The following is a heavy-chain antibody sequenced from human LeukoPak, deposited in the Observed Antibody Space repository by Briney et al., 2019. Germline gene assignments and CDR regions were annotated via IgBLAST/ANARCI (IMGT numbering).Heavy chain of an antibody. D-gene: IGHD3-9*01. CDR2: INPNSGGT. CDR1: GYTFTGYY. V-gene: IGHV1-2*02. CDR3: ARPVTIFDHYGMDV. Sequence: ASVKVSCKASGYTFTGYYMHWVRQAPGQGLEWMGWINPNSGGTNYAQKFQGRVTMTRDTSSSTAYMELSRLRSDDTAVYYCARPVTIFDHYGMDVWDQGTTVTVSS. J-gene: IGHJ6*02.